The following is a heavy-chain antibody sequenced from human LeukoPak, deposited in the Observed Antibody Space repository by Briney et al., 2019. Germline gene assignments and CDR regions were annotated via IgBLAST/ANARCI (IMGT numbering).Heavy chain of an antibody. J-gene: IGHJ4*02. V-gene: IGHV4-59*08. D-gene: IGHD4-17*01. CDR2: IYDSGST. CDR1: GGSISSYY. Sequence: PSETLSLTCTVSGGSISSYYWSWIRQPPGKGLEWIGYIYDSGSTNCNPSLKSRVTISADTSNNQFSLKLSSVTAADTAVYYCVRHLKRKDYGDYGPCFDYWGQGTLVTVSS. CDR3: VRHLKRKDYGDYGPCFDY.